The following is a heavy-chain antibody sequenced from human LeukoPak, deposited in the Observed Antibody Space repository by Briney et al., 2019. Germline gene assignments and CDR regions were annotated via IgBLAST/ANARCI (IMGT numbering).Heavy chain of an antibody. J-gene: IGHJ6*02. D-gene: IGHD2-2*02. V-gene: IGHV1-18*01. CDR2: ISAYNGNT. Sequence: GASVKVSRKASGYTFTSYGISWVRQAPGQGLEWMGWISAYNGNTNYVQKLQGRVTMTTDTSTSTAYMELRSLRSDDTAVYYCARVAPTRYCSSTSCYMRDGMDVWGQGTTVTVSS. CDR3: ARVAPTRYCSSTSCYMRDGMDV. CDR1: GYTFTSYG.